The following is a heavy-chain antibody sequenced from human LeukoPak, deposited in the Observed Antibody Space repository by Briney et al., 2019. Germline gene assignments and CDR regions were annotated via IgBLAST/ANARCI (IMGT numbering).Heavy chain of an antibody. J-gene: IGHJ4*02. CDR1: GYTFTSYD. CDR2: MNPNSGNT. V-gene: IGHV1-8*01. D-gene: IGHD6-19*01. CDR3: ARDPSIAVASGGY. Sequence: ASVKVSCKASGYTFTSYDINWVRQATGQGLEWMGWMNPNSGNTGYAQKFQGRVTMTRNTSISTAYMELSSLRSDDTAVYYCARDPSIAVASGGYWGQGTLVTVSS.